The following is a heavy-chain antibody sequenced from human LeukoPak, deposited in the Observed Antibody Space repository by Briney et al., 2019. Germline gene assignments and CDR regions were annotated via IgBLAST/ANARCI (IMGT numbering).Heavy chain of an antibody. D-gene: IGHD2-15*01. Sequence: SVKVSRKASGGTFSSYAISWVRQAPGQGLEWMGGIIPIFGTANYAQKFQGRVTITVDESTSTAYMELSSLRSEDTAVYYCARDGEGYCSGGSCYSADYWGQGTLVTVSS. CDR1: GGTFSSYA. J-gene: IGHJ4*02. V-gene: IGHV1-69*01. CDR3: ARDGEGYCSGGSCYSADY. CDR2: IIPIFGTA.